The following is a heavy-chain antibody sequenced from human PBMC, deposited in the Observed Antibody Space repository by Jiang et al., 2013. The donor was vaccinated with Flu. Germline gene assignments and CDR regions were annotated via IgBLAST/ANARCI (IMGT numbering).Heavy chain of an antibody. CDR2: TYYRSKWYN. J-gene: IGHJ4*02. V-gene: IGHV6-1*01. Sequence: VSSNSAAWNWIRQSPSRGLEWLGRTYYRSKWYNDYAVSVKSRITINPDTSKNQFSLQLNSVTPEDTAVYYCARQNDFWSGYSFDYWGQGTLVTVSS. D-gene: IGHD3-3*01. CDR3: ARQNDFWSGYSFDY. CDR1: VSSNSAA.